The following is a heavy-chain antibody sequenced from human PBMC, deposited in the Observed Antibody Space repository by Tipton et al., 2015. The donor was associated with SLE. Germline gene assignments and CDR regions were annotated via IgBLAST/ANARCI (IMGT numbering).Heavy chain of an antibody. CDR3: ARGELIGWFDP. CDR1: GGSISSGSYY. J-gene: IGHJ5*02. Sequence: LRLSCTVSGGSISSGSYYWSWIRQPPGKGLEWIGYIYYSGSTNYNPSLKSRVTISLDTSKNQFSLKLSSVTAADTAVYYCARGELIGWFDPWGQGTLVTVSS. CDR2: IYYSGST. V-gene: IGHV4-61*01. D-gene: IGHD2-21*01.